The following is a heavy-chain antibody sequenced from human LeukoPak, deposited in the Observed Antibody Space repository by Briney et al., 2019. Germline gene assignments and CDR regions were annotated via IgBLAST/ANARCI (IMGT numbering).Heavy chain of an antibody. V-gene: IGHV3-33*08. CDR1: GFPFSSYG. Sequence: GGSLRLSCSASGFPFSSYGMHWVRQAPGKGLEWVAVIWYDGSNKYYADSVKGRFTISRDNSKNTLYLQMNSLRAEDTAVYYCARAEGYYDSSGNDAFDIWGQGTMVTVSS. D-gene: IGHD3-22*01. CDR2: IWYDGSNK. CDR3: ARAEGYYDSSGNDAFDI. J-gene: IGHJ3*02.